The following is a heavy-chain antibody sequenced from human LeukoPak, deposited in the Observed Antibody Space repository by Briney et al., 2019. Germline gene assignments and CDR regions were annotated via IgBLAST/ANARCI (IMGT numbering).Heavy chain of an antibody. CDR2: TISSSTFI. D-gene: IGHD3-10*01. CDR1: GFTFSPYS. Sequence: GESLRLSCAASGFTFSPYSMNWVRQAPGKGLEWVSSTISSSTFIYHADSVKGRFTISRDNSRNTLYLQMNSLRAEDTAVYYCAKSNLWDGDLYDAYDVWGQGAMVTVSS. V-gene: IGHV3-21*04. J-gene: IGHJ3*01. CDR3: AKSNLWDGDLYDAYDV.